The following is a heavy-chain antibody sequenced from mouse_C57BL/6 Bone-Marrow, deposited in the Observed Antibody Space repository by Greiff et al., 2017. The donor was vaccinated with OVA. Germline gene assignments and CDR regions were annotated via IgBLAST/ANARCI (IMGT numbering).Heavy chain of an antibody. Sequence: QVQLQQPGAELVKPGASVKMSCKASGYTFTSYWITWVKQRPGQGLEWIGDIYPGSGSTNYNEKFKCKATLTVDTSSSTAYMQLSSLTSEDSAVYYCAGGNYGYAMDYWGQGTSVTVSS. CDR2: IYPGSGST. CDR3: AGGNYGYAMDY. V-gene: IGHV1-55*01. D-gene: IGHD2-1*01. J-gene: IGHJ4*01. CDR1: GYTFTSYW.